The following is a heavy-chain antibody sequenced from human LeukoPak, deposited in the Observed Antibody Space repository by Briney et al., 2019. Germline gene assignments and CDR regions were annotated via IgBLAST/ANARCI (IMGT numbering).Heavy chain of an antibody. CDR3: ARALYCSGGSCHAWFDP. D-gene: IGHD2-15*01. Sequence: SETLSLTCTVCGGSISSYYWSWIRQPPGKGLEWIGYIYYSGSTNYNPSLKSRVTISVDTSKNQFSLKLSSVTAADTAVYYCARALYCSGGSCHAWFDPWGQGTLVTVSS. CDR2: IYYSGST. J-gene: IGHJ5*02. CDR1: GGSISSYY. V-gene: IGHV4-59*01.